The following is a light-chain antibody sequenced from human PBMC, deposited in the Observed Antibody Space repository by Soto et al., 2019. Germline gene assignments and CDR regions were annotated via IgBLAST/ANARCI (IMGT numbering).Light chain of an antibody. V-gene: IGLV2-23*02. Sequence: QSALTQPASVSGSPGQSITISCTGTSNDVGSYNLVSWYQQHPGKAPKLMIYEVSKRPSGVSNRFSGSKSGNTASLTISGLQAEDEADYYCCSYARSSTWVFGGGTQVNVL. CDR1: SNDVGSYNL. CDR2: EVS. J-gene: IGLJ3*02. CDR3: CSYARSSTWV.